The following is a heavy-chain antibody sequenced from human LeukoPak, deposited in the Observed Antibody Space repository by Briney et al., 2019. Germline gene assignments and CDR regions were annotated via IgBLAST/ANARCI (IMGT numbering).Heavy chain of an antibody. CDR2: ISWNSGSI. D-gene: IGHD3-10*01. CDR1: GFTFDDYA. CDR3: AKDGDTMVRGVITYFDY. Sequence: GRSLRLSCAASGFTFDDYAMHWVRQAPGKGLEWVSGISWNSGSIGCADSVKGRFTISRDNTKNSLYLQMNSLRAEDTALYYCAKDGDTMVRGVITYFDYWGQGTLVTVSS. V-gene: IGHV3-9*01. J-gene: IGHJ4*02.